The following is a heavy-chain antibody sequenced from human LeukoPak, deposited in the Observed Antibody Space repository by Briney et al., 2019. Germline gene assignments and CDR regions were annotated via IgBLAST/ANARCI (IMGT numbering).Heavy chain of an antibody. Sequence: SETLSLTCTVSGGSINNHTYYWGWIRQPPGKGLEWIGSIYYGRNTYYNPSLKSRVTISVDTSKNQFSLKLSSVTAADTAVYYCARVVEGAWYYYGSGNEFDYWGQGTLVTVSS. CDR3: ARVVEGAWYYYGSGNEFDY. J-gene: IGHJ4*02. CDR2: IYYGRNT. CDR1: GGSINNHTYY. D-gene: IGHD3-10*01. V-gene: IGHV4-39*07.